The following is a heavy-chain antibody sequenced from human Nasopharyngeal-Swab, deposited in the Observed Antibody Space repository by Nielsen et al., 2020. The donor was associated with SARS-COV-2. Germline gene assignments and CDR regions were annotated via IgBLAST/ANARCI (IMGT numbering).Heavy chain of an antibody. Sequence: WIRQPPGKGLEWVANLKQDGSEKYYADSVKGRFTISRDNSKNTLYLQMNSLRAEDTAVYYCAKDPRPTYDSSGYGLDYWGQGTLVTVSS. CDR2: LKQDGSEK. CDR3: AKDPRPTYDSSGYGLDY. J-gene: IGHJ4*02. V-gene: IGHV3-7*01. D-gene: IGHD3-22*01.